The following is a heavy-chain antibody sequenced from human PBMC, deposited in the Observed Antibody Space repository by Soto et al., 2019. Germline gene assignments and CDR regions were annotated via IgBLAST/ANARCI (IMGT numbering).Heavy chain of an antibody. CDR3: ARASM. D-gene: IGHD2-8*01. J-gene: IGHJ4*02. V-gene: IGHV3-7*05. Sequence: GGSLRLSCAASGFTFSGYWMSWVRQAPGKGPEWVACIKPDGSQTYSVDSVKGRFTISRDNAKNSLFLQMNSLTAEDTALYYCARASMWGQGTLVTVSS. CDR2: IKPDGSQT. CDR1: GFTFSGYW.